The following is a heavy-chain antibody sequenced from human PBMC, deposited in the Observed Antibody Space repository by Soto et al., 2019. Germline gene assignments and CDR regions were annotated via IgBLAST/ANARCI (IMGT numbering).Heavy chain of an antibody. V-gene: IGHV3-53*04. D-gene: IGHD6-19*01. J-gene: IGHJ2*01. CDR1: GFTVSSNY. CDR2: IYSGGST. Sequence: EVQLVESGGGLVQPGGSLRLSCAASGFTVSSNYMSWVRQAPGKGLEWVSVIYSGGSTYYADSVKGRYTSSRHNSKNTLYLQMNSLRAEDTAVYYCARGLAVAKRETRAGRYFDLWGRGTLVTVSS. CDR3: ARGLAVAKRETRAGRYFDL.